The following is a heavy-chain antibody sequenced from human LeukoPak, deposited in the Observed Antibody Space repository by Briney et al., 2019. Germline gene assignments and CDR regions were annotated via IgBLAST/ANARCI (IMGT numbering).Heavy chain of an antibody. J-gene: IGHJ4*02. V-gene: IGHV3-30-3*01. CDR3: ARDQYSGYDLYYFDY. CDR1: GFTFSSYA. Sequence: GGSLRLSCAASGFTFSSYAMHWVRQAPGKGLEWVAVISYDGSNKYYADSVKGRFTISRDNSKSTLYLQMNSLRAEDTAVYYCARDQYSGYDLYYFDYWGQGTLVTVSS. D-gene: IGHD5-12*01. CDR2: ISYDGSNK.